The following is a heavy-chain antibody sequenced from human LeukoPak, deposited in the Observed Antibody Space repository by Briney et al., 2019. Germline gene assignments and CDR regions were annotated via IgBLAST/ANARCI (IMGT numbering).Heavy chain of an antibody. D-gene: IGHD2-15*01. CDR3: AREGCSGGSCYSGWFDP. J-gene: IGHJ5*02. V-gene: IGHV4-34*01. CDR1: GGSFSGYY. Sequence: PSETLSLTCAVYGGSFSGYYWSRIRQPPGKGLEWIGEINHSGSTNYNPSLKSRVTISVDTSKNQFSLKLSSVTAADTAVYYCAREGCSGGSCYSGWFDPWGQGTLVTVSS. CDR2: INHSGST.